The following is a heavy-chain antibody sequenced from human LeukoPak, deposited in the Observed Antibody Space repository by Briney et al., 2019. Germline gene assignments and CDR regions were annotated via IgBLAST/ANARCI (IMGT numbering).Heavy chain of an antibody. D-gene: IGHD1-26*01. V-gene: IGHV3-9*01. J-gene: IGHJ4*02. CDR2: ISWNSGSM. CDR1: GFTFDDYG. CDR3: AKAGSYSPPYYFDY. Sequence: GGSLRLSCAASGFTFDDYGMSWVRQAPGKGLEWVSGISWNSGSMIYADSVKGRFTISRDNAKNSLYLQMNSLRPEDTALYYCAKAGSYSPPYYFDYWGQGALVTVSS.